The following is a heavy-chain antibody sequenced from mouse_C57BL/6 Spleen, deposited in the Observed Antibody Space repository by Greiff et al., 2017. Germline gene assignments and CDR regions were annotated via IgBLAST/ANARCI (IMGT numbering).Heavy chain of an antibody. V-gene: IGHV14-3*01. J-gene: IGHJ1*03. D-gene: IGHD1-1*01. CDR3: ARAYYYGSSDWYFDV. CDR1: GFNIKNTY. Sequence: VQLQQSVAELVRPGASVKLSCTASGFNIKNTYMHWVKQRPEQGLEWIGRIDPANGNTKYAPKFQGKATITADTSSNTAYLQLSSLTSEDTDIYYCARAYYYGSSDWYFDVWGTGTTVTVSS. CDR2: IDPANGNT.